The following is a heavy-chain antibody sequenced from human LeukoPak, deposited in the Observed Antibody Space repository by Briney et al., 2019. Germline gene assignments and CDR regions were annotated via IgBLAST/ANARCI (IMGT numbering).Heavy chain of an antibody. D-gene: IGHD3-22*01. J-gene: IGHJ4*02. CDR2: IIPIFGTA. CDR3: ASSWGYDSSGYFYGGGNY. V-gene: IGHV1-69*01. Sequence: GSSVKVSCKASGGTFSSYAISWVRQAPGQGLEWMGGIIPIFGTANYAQKFQGRVTITADESTSTAYMELSSLRSEDTAVYYCASSWGYDSSGYFYGGGNYWGQGTLVTVSS. CDR1: GGTFSSYA.